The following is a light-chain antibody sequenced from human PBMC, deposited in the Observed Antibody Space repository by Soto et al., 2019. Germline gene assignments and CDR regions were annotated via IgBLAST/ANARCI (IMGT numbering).Light chain of an antibody. CDR1: QSVNTVY. J-gene: IGKJ2*01. CDR2: ATA. V-gene: IGKV3-20*01. Sequence: NVLTQSPGPLSLSPGERATLSCTASQSVNTVYLAWYQQKPGQAPRRLIYATAISPTDVTDRFSGSGSGTDFTLTISGVEPDDSEVYYCHCPQFDSSRIYSFGQGTKLEIK. CDR3: HCPQFDSSRIYS.